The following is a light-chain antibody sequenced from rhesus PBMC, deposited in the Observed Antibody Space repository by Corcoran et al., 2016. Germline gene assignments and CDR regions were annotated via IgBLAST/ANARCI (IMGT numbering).Light chain of an antibody. CDR1: QSLLDSEDGNTY. J-gene: IGKJ2*01. CDR2: EVS. CDR3: MQALEFPYS. Sequence: DIVMTQTPLSLPVTPGEPASISCRSSQSLLDSEDGNTYLDWYLQKPGQSPQLLIYEVSHRASGVPDRCSGSGADTYFTLKISRVEAEDVGVYYCMQALEFPYSFGQGTKVEIK. V-gene: IGKV2-104*02.